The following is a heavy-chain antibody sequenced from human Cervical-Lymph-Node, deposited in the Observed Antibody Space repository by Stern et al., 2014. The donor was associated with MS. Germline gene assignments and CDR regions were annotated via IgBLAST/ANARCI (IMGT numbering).Heavy chain of an antibody. CDR1: GFPFSSHS. D-gene: IGHD1-26*01. CDR3: AREPQGGAWYYGMDV. J-gene: IGHJ6*02. CDR2: ISSVGS. V-gene: IGHV3-21*06. Sequence: EVQLVESGGGLVKPGGSLLLSCAASGFPFSSHSMNWVRQAPGKGLEWVSSISSVGSFYAASVQGRFTISRDNAKDSLFLQMNSLRVDDTAVYYCAREPQGGAWYYGMDVWGQGTTVTVSS.